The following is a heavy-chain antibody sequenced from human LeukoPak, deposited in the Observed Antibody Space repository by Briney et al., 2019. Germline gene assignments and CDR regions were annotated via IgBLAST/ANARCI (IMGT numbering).Heavy chain of an antibody. Sequence: GGSLRLSCAASAFTFSDYYMSWIRQAPGKGLEWVSYISSSGSAIYYADSVKGRFTISRDNAKSSLYLQMNSLRAEDTAVFYCAGGIIGSFDYWGQGTLVTVSS. CDR1: AFTFSDYY. D-gene: IGHD1-20*01. J-gene: IGHJ4*02. CDR2: ISSSGSAI. V-gene: IGHV3-11*01. CDR3: AGGIIGSFDY.